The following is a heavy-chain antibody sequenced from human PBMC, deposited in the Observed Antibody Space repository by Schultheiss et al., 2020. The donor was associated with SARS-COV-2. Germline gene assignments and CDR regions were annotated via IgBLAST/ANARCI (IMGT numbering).Heavy chain of an antibody. CDR2: IKSKTDGGTT. V-gene: IGHV3-15*07. CDR3: TTDVQIVVVPAAPGTYYYYGMDV. D-gene: IGHD2-2*01. Sequence: GSLRLSCAASGFTFSNAWMNWVRQAPGKGLEWVGRIKSKTDGGTTDYAAPVKGRFTISRDDSKNTLYLQMNSLKTEDTAVYYCTTDVQIVVVPAAPGTYYYYGMDVWGQGTTVTVSS. J-gene: IGHJ6*02. CDR1: GFTFSNAW.